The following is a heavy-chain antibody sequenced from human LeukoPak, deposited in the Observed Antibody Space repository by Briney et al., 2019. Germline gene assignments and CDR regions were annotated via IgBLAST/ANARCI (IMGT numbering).Heavy chain of an antibody. CDR2: IRYDGSNK. Sequence: GGSLRLSCAASGFTFSSYGMHWVRQAPGKGLEWVAFIRYDGSNKYYADSVKGRFTISRDNSKNTLYLQMNSLRAEDTAVYYCAKLYSSSGFGIFDYWGQGTLVTVSS. CDR1: GFTFSSYG. D-gene: IGHD6-13*01. V-gene: IGHV3-30*02. CDR3: AKLYSSSGFGIFDY. J-gene: IGHJ4*02.